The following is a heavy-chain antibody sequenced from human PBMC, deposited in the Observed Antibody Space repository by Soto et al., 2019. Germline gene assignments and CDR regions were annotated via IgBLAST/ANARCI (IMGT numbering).Heavy chain of an antibody. CDR3: ARHDCISTSCYYYYYYSMDV. D-gene: IGHD2-2*01. V-gene: IGHV1-69*13. Sequence: GASVKVSCKASGYTFTGYYMHWVRQAPGQGLEWMGGIIPIFDTANYAQKFQGRVTITADESTSTAYMELSSLRSEDTAVYYCARHDCISTSCYYYYYYSMDVWGQGTTVTVSS. CDR1: GYTFTGYY. J-gene: IGHJ6*02. CDR2: IIPIFDTA.